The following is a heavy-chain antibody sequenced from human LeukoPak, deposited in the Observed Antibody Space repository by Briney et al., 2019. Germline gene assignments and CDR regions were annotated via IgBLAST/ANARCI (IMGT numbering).Heavy chain of an antibody. CDR3: ARSPTDYYDT. D-gene: IGHD3-22*01. CDR2: IIPILGIA. Sequence: PSVKVSCKASGGTSSSYAISWVRQAPGQGLEWMGRIIPILGIANYAQTFQGRFTITADKSTSTAYMELSSLRSEDTAVYYGARSPTDYYDTWGQGTLVTVSS. CDR1: GGTSSSYA. V-gene: IGHV1-69*04. J-gene: IGHJ5*02.